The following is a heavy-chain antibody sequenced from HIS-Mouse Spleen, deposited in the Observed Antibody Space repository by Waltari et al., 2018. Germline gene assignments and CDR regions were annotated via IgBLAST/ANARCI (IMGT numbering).Heavy chain of an antibody. CDR2: INPNSGGT. CDR3: ARGRAATRIVGSSPYFDY. D-gene: IGHD1-26*01. V-gene: IGHV1-2*02. CDR1: GYTFTGYY. Sequence: QVQLVQSGAEVKKPGASVKVSCKASGYTFTGYYMHWVRQAPGQGLEWMGWINPNSGGTNYAQKFQGRVTMTRDTSISTAYMELSRLRSDDTAVYYCARGRAATRIVGSSPYFDYWGQGTLVTVSS. J-gene: IGHJ4*02.